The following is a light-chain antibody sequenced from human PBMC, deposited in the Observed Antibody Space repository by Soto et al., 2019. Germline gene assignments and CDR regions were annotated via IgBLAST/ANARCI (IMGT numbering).Light chain of an antibody. CDR2: EVT. CDR3: SSYTTNSPPVV. J-gene: IGLJ2*01. CDR1: SSDIGDYNY. V-gene: IGLV2-8*01. Sequence: QSALTQPPSASGSPGQSVTISCSGTSSDIGDYNYVSWYQQYSGKAPKLIIFEVTKRPSGVPDRFSGSKSGNTASLTVSGLQTEDEAYYYCSSYTTNSPPVVFGGGTKLTVL.